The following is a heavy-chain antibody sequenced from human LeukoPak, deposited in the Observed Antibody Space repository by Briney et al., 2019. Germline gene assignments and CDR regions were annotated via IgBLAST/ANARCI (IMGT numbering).Heavy chain of an antibody. CDR2: IGAYNGNT. Sequence: ASVKVSCKDSGYTFTSYGIRWVRQAPGQGLEWMVWIGAYNGNTNYAQKLQGRVTMTTDTSTSTAYMELRSLRSDDTAVYYCARDESHYYYDSSGYIAFDIWGLRTMVTVSS. J-gene: IGHJ3*02. CDR1: GYTFTSYG. CDR3: ARDESHYYYDSSGYIAFDI. D-gene: IGHD3-22*01. V-gene: IGHV1-18*01.